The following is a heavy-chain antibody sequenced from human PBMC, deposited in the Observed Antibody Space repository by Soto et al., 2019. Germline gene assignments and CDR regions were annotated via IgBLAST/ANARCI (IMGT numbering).Heavy chain of an antibody. V-gene: IGHV4-59*08. CDR2: IYYSGST. CDR3: ARLGDYDFWSGYYSAFDI. Sequence: SETLSLTCTVSGGSISSYYWSWIRHPPGKGLEWIGYIYYSGSTNYNPSLKSRVTISVDTSKNQFSLKLSSVTAADTAVYYCARLGDYDFWSGYYSAFDICGQGTMVTVSS. J-gene: IGHJ3*02. CDR1: GGSISSYY. D-gene: IGHD3-3*01.